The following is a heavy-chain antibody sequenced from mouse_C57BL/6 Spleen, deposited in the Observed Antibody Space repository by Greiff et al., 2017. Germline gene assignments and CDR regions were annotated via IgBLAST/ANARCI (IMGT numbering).Heavy chain of an antibody. Sequence: QVQLQQPGAELVKPGASVKLSCKASGYTFTSYWMHWVKQRPGQGLEWIGMIHPNSGSTNYNEKFKSKATLTVDKSSSTAYMQLSSLTSEDSAVYYCARGGPRAQATLYYFDYWGQGTTLTVSS. D-gene: IGHD3-2*02. CDR2: IHPNSGST. CDR3: ARGGPRAQATLYYFDY. CDR1: GYTFTSYW. V-gene: IGHV1-64*01. J-gene: IGHJ2*01.